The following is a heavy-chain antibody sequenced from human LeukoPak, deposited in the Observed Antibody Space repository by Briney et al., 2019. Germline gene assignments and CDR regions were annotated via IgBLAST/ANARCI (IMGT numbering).Heavy chain of an antibody. Sequence: PSETLSLTCTVSGGSISNYYWSWIRQPPGKGLERIGYIYYSGSTSYNPSLKGRVTISVDTSKNQFSLKLSSVTAADTAVYYCARAPGPAAITFDYWGQGTLVTVSS. CDR3: ARAPGPAAITFDY. CDR1: GGSISNYY. J-gene: IGHJ4*02. V-gene: IGHV4-59*01. CDR2: IYYSGST. D-gene: IGHD2-2*02.